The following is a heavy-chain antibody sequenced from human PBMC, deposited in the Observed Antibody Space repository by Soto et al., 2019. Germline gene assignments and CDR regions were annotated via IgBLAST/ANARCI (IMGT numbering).Heavy chain of an antibody. Sequence: PSETLSLTCTVSGGSISSYYWSWIRQPPGKGLEWIGYIYYSGSTYYNPSLKSRVTISVDTSKNQFSLKLSSVTAADTAVYYCARDRGWLLSTGRGPYYYYGMDVWGQGTTVTVSS. CDR3: ARDRGWLLSTGRGPYYYYGMDV. CDR1: GGSISSYY. V-gene: IGHV4-59*12. J-gene: IGHJ6*02. D-gene: IGHD2-21*02. CDR2: IYYSGST.